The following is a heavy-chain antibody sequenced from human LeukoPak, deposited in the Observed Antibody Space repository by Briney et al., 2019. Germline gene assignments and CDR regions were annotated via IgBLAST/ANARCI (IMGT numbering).Heavy chain of an antibody. J-gene: IGHJ6*02. V-gene: IGHV4-4*02. CDR1: GGSINSGNW. Sequence: SETLSLTCAVSGGSINSGNWWSWARQPPGKGLEWIGEIYHSGSTNCNPSLKSRVTISVDEFKNQFSLNLTSVTAADTAVYHCASAPILRGEGGEHYNYGMDVWGQGTTVTVSS. CDR2: IYHSGST. CDR3: ASAPILRGEGGEHYNYGMDV. D-gene: IGHD2-2*02.